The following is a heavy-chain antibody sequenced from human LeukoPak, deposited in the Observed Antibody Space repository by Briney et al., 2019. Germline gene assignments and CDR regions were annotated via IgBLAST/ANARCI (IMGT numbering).Heavy chain of an antibody. D-gene: IGHD6-13*01. Sequence: GRSLRLSCAASGFTFRAYGMHWVRQAPGKGLEWVAIISYDGSNTYYADSVKGRFTISRDNSKNTLYLQMDSLRAEDTAVYYCAKEGDTSSSWYLSNYFDYWGQGTLVTVSS. CDR1: GFTFRAYG. CDR2: ISYDGSNT. CDR3: AKEGDTSSSWYLSNYFDY. J-gene: IGHJ4*02. V-gene: IGHV3-30*18.